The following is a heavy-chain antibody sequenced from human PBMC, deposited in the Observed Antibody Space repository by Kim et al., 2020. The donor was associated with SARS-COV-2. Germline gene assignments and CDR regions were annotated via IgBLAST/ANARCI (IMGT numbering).Heavy chain of an antibody. CDR1: GYTFTSYA. D-gene: IGHD6-13*01. CDR3: AVGIYSSRGGYYYYYGMDV. Sequence: ASVKVSCKASGYTFTSYAMHWVRQAPGQRLEWMGWINAGNGNTKYSQKFQGRVTITRDTSASTAYMELSSLRSEDTAVYYCAVGIYSSRGGYYYYYGMDVWGQGTTVTVSS. V-gene: IGHV1-3*01. J-gene: IGHJ6*02. CDR2: INAGNGNT.